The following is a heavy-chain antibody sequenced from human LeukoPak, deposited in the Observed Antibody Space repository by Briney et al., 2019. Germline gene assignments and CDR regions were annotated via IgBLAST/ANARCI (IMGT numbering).Heavy chain of an antibody. CDR3: AKRGIWSDIDY. CDR1: GFSFSTYA. CDR2: IWSDASNQ. D-gene: IGHD3-3*01. J-gene: IGHJ4*02. Sequence: PGGSLRLSCAASGFSFSTYAMHWVRQAPGKGLDWVAMIWSDASNQYYADSVKGRFTISRDNSKNTLYLQLNSLRAEDTAVYYCAKRGIWSDIDYWGQGTLVTVSS. V-gene: IGHV3-33*06.